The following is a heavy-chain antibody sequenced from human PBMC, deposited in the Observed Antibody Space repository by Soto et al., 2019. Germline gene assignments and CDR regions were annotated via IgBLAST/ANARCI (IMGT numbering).Heavy chain of an antibody. CDR1: GYTFTSYD. D-gene: IGHD3-3*01. CDR2: MNPNSGNT. Sequence: QVQLVQSGAEVKKPGASVKVSCKASGYTFTSYDINWVRQATGQVLEWMGWMNPNSGNTGYAQKFQGRVTMTRNTSISTAYMELSSLRSEDTAVYYCASGAGKYYDFWSGYFVWGQGTLVTVSS. J-gene: IGHJ4*02. V-gene: IGHV1-8*01. CDR3: ASGAGKYYDFWSGYFV.